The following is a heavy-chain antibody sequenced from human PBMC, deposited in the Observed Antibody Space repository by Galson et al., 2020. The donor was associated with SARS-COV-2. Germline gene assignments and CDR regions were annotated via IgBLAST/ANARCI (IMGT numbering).Heavy chain of an antibody. D-gene: IGHD3-10*01. J-gene: IGHJ6*03. CDR2: ISYDGSNE. CDR1: GFTFRGYF. CDR3: ARGPLSDYFYYMDL. V-gene: IGHV3-30*04. Sequence: GGSLRLSCLGSGFTFRGYFRHWVRQAPGKGLQWVALISYDGSNEYYTDSVKGRFTISRDNSKDTLYLQMNSLRADDTAVYYCARGPLSDYFYYMDLWGKGTPVTVSS.